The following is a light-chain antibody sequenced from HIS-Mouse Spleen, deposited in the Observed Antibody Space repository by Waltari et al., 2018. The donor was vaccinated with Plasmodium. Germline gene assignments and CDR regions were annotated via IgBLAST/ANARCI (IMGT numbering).Light chain of an antibody. CDR1: ALPKKS. J-gene: IGLJ3*02. CDR2: EDS. CDR3: YSTDSSGNHRV. V-gene: IGLV3-10*01. Sequence: SYELTQPPSVSVSPGQTARSTCSGAALPKKSAYWYQQKSGQAPVLVIYEDSKRPSGIPERFSCSSSGTMATLTISGAQVEDEADYYCYSTDSSGNHRVFGGGTKLTVL.